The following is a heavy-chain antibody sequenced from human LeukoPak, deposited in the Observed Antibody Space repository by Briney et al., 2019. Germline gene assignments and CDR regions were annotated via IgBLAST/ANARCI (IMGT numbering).Heavy chain of an antibody. CDR3: ARPRGGYYYYYMDV. CDR2: MNPNSGNT. J-gene: IGHJ6*03. Sequence: GASVKVSCKASGYTFTSSDINWVRQATGQGLEWMGWMNPNSGNTGYAQKFQGRVTMTGNTPISTAYMELSSLRSEDTAVYYCARPRGGYYYYYMDVWGKGTTVTVSS. CDR1: GYTFTSSD. V-gene: IGHV1-8*01. D-gene: IGHD3-10*01.